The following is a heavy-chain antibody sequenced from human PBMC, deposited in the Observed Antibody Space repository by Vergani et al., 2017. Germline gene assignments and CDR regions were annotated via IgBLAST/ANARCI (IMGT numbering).Heavy chain of an antibody. CDR2: ISWNSGST. V-gene: IGHV3-9*01. J-gene: IGHJ3*02. CDR3: AKVLYRRTTSLKALDI. D-gene: IGHD1/OR15-1a*01. CDR1: GFTFSSYA. Sequence: EVQLLESGGGLVQPGGSLRLSCAASGFTFSSYAMHWVRQAPGKGLEWVSGISWNSGSTGYADSVKGRFTIARDNAKNSLYLQMNRLRAEDTALYYCAKVLYRRTTSLKALDIWGQGTMVTVSS.